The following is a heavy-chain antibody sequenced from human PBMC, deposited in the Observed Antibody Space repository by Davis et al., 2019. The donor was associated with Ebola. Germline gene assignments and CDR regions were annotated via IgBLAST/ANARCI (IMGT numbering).Heavy chain of an antibody. Sequence: ASVTFPCKSSGNTFSTNGIGWVRQAPGKGLEWMGWISTDTGNTKYSERFQGRVTMTRDTSTSTAYMELRSLTSDDTAVYYCGRTLGSREDALDVWGRGTLVTVS. D-gene: IGHD3-10*01. CDR3: GRTLGSREDALDV. V-gene: IGHV1-18*01. J-gene: IGHJ3*01. CDR1: GNTFSTNG. CDR2: ISTDTGNT.